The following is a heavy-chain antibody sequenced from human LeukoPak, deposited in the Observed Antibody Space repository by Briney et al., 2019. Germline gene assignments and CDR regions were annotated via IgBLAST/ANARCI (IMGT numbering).Heavy chain of an antibody. J-gene: IGHJ4*01. CDR2: INPNSGDT. V-gene: IGHV1-2*02. CDR3: AKDSPTHCTNGVCWPDY. CDR1: GYTFSDYY. D-gene: IGHD2-8*01. Sequence: ASVKVSCKTSGYTFSDYYIHWIRQAPGQGLEWVGWINPNSGDTDYAQKFQGRVTVTRDTSISTAYMELGRLRSDDTAVYYCAKDSPTHCTNGVCWPDYWXXXTLVTVSX.